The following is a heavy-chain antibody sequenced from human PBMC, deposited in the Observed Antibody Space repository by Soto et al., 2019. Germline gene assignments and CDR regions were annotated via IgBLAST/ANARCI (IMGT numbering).Heavy chain of an antibody. CDR1: GFTFNTYA. Sequence: GGSLRLSCAASGFTFNTYAMTWVRQAPGKGLEWVSAISGSGGSTYYADFVKGRFTISRDNSKTTLYLQMNSLRVEDTAIYYCAKDDDCSSTSCYSIDYYYGMDVWGQGTTATVSS. V-gene: IGHV3-23*01. J-gene: IGHJ6*02. CDR2: ISGSGGST. CDR3: AKDDDCSSTSCYSIDYYYGMDV. D-gene: IGHD2-2*02.